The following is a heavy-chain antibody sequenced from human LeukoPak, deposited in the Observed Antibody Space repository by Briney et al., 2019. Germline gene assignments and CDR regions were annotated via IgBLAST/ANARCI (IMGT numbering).Heavy chain of an antibody. D-gene: IGHD2-2*01. CDR3: ARDHPLIGVVVPAASDY. CDR2: INPNSGGT. CDR1: GYTFTGYY. J-gene: IGHJ4*02. Sequence: ASVKVSCKASGYTFTGYYMHWVRQAPGQGLEWMGWINPNSGGTNYAQKFQGRVTMTRDTSISTAYMELSRLRSDDTAVYYCARDHPLIGVVVPAASDYWGQGTLVTVSS. V-gene: IGHV1-2*02.